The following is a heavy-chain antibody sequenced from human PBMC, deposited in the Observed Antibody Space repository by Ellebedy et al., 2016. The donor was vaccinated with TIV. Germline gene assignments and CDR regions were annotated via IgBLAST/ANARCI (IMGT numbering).Heavy chain of an antibody. Sequence: GGSLSLSXAASGFTSSLYWMTWVRQAPGRGLEWVANIKQDGSEKYYMDSVKGRFTISRDNAKNSLYVQMNSLRAEDTAAYYCARAAHFYSYGLDVWGQGTTVTVSS. CDR2: IKQDGSEK. D-gene: IGHD2-21*01. CDR3: ARAAHFYSYGLDV. V-gene: IGHV3-7*02. CDR1: GFTSSLYW. J-gene: IGHJ6*02.